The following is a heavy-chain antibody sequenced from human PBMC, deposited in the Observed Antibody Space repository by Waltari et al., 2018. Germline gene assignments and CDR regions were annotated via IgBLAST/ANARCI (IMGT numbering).Heavy chain of an antibody. V-gene: IGHV3-9*01. CDR2: ISWNRGSI. Sequence: EVQLVESGGGLVQPGRSLRLSCAASGFTFDDYAMHWVRQAPGKGLEWVSGISWNRGSIGYADSVKGRFTISRDNAKNSLYLQMNSLRAEDTALYYCAKAKNPHFVDYWGQGTLVTVSS. D-gene: IGHD2-15*01. CDR3: AKAKNPHFVDY. CDR1: GFTFDDYA. J-gene: IGHJ4*02.